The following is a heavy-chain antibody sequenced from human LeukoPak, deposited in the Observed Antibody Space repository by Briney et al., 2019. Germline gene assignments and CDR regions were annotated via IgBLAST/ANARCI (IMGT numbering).Heavy chain of an antibody. V-gene: IGHV4-59*02. J-gene: IGHJ4*02. Sequence: KASETLSLTCNVSGDSVANYYWSWVRQPPGKGLEYIGYIHHSGSTSQNPPLQSRVTLSIDTATNHFSLRLTSVTAADTAVYYCARDAHDSDERFYFDFWGPGNLVTVSS. CDR1: GDSVANYY. CDR3: ARDAHDSDERFYFDF. CDR2: IHHSGST. D-gene: IGHD1-1*01.